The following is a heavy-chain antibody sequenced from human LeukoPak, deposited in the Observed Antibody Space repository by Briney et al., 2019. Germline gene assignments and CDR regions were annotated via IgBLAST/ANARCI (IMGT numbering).Heavy chain of an antibody. J-gene: IGHJ4*02. V-gene: IGHV3-33*01. Sequence: GGSLRLSCAASGFTFSSYGMHWVRQAPGKGLEWVAVIWYDGSNKYYADSVKGRFTISRDNSKNTLYLQMNSLRAEDTAVYYCARGRTIVVVPAAIGGFDYWGQGTLVSVPS. D-gene: IGHD2-2*02. CDR2: IWYDGSNK. CDR1: GFTFSSYG. CDR3: ARGRTIVVVPAAIGGFDY.